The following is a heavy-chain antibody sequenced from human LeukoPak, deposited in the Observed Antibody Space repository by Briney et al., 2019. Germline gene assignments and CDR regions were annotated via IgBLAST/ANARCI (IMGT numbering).Heavy chain of an antibody. CDR3: ARGPRIAAAGRRGCFDP. CDR1: GFTFSSYW. J-gene: IGHJ5*02. V-gene: IGHV3-7*01. Sequence: GGSLRLSCAASGFTFSSYWMSWVRQAPGKGLEWVANIKQDGSEKYYVDSVKGRFTISRDNAKNSLYLQMNSLRAEDTAVYYCARGPRIAAAGRRGCFDPWGQRDLVTVSS. D-gene: IGHD6-13*01. CDR2: IKQDGSEK.